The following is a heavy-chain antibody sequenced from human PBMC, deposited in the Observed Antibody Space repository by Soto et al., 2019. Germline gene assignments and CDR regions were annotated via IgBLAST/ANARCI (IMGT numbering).Heavy chain of an antibody. D-gene: IGHD6-13*01. CDR3: ARDRKNSNWPNFDS. V-gene: IGHV1-69*02. CDR2: VLPFLDVT. CDR1: EDTFSIYT. Sequence: QVQLVQSGSEVKEPGSSVKISCKTSEDTFSIYTLSWVRQAPGQGRVWMGRVLPFLDVTTYSQRFQGRATITADRSTTTAYMDLSSLTFKDTAFYYCARDRKNSNWPNFDSWGPGTLVTVSS. J-gene: IGHJ4*02.